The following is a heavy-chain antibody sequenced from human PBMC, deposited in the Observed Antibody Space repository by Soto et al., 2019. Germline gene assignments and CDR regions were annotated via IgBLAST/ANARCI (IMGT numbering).Heavy chain of an antibody. D-gene: IGHD3-3*01. J-gene: IGHJ4*02. CDR1: GITVTNAW. CDR3: TTDWTPEY. Sequence: GGSLRLSCAASGITVTNAWMSWVRQAPGKGLEWVGRIKSKADGGTIDYPAPVKGRFTISRDDSKNTLYLQMNSLNTDDTGVYYCTTDWTPEYWGQGTLVTVSS. V-gene: IGHV3-15*01. CDR2: IKSKADGGTI.